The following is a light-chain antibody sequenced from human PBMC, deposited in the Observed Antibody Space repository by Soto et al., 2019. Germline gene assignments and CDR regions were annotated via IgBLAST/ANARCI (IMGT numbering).Light chain of an antibody. J-gene: IGKJ4*01. CDR1: RGIGNY. Sequence: DIQMTQSPSSLSASVGDRVTITCRASRGIGNYVAWFQLQPGKAPRPLIYEASTLQSGVPTRFRGSGTGSQFTLTISNLQPEDFATYYCQQYYSPPVTFGGGTKVEIK. CDR3: QQYYSPPVT. V-gene: IGKV1-16*01. CDR2: EAS.